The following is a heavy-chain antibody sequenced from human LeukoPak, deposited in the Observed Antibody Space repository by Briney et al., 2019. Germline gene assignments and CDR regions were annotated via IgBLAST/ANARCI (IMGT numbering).Heavy chain of an antibody. Sequence: PGGSLRLSCAASGFTFSSYEMNWVRQAPGKGLEWVSTISGSGSNTHYADSVKGRFPISRDNARNSLYLQMNSLRAEDTAVYYCARDPYSGTYGDTYYYYMDVWGKGTTVTISS. J-gene: IGHJ6*03. D-gene: IGHD1-26*01. CDR3: ARDPYSGTYGDTYYYYMDV. CDR2: ISGSGSNT. CDR1: GFTFSSYE. V-gene: IGHV3-48*03.